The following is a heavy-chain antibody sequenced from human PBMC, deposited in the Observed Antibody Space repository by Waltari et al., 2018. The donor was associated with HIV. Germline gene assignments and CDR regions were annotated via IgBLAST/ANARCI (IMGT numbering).Heavy chain of an antibody. CDR3: ASTLYFDLGMGGYTEVNFFFDY. V-gene: IGHV3-21*01. CDR1: GVRFSGYS. D-gene: IGHD3-22*01. Sequence: EVHLVESGGGLVKPGGSLRLSCAASGVRFSGYSMRWVGQAPGNGLGWVPSMPDTSFFIYYADSMKGRFTISRDNARNSLFLHINTLGAEDTALYCCASTLYFDLGMGGYTEVNFFFDYWGQGSLVSVSS. CDR2: MPDTSFFI. J-gene: IGHJ4*02.